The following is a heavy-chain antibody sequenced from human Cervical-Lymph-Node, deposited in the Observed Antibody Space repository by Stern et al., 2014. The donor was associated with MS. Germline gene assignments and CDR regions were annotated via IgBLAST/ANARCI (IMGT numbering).Heavy chain of an antibody. CDR1: GFSLSTSGMC. Sequence: QVTLKESGPALVKPTQTLTMTCTFSGFSLSTSGMCVSWIRQPPGKALEWIALIDWDDDKYYSTSLKTRLTISKYTSKNQVVLTMTNMDPVDTSTYYCARTLTGEFYGMDVWGQGTTVTVSS. D-gene: IGHD7-27*01. CDR3: ARTLTGEFYGMDV. V-gene: IGHV2-70*01. J-gene: IGHJ6*02. CDR2: IDWDDDK.